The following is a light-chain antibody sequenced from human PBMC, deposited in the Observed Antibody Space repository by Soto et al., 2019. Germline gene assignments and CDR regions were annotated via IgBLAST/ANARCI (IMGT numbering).Light chain of an antibody. CDR3: ALYMGSGIWV. CDR2: STN. V-gene: IGLV8-61*01. J-gene: IGLJ3*02. CDR1: SGSVSTSYY. Sequence: QAVVTQEPSFSVSPGRTVTLTCGLSSGSVSTSYYPSWYQQTPGQAPRPLIYSTNTRSSGVPDRFSGSMLGNKAALTITGAQADDEADYYCALYMGSGIWVFGGGTKLTVL.